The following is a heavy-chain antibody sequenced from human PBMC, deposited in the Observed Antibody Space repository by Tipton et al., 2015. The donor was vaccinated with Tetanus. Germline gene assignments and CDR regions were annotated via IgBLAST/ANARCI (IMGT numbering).Heavy chain of an antibody. CDR2: ISSTSTYI. CDR3: ASGSTLDY. CDR1: GFEFRNFA. Sequence: SLRLSCVVSGFEFRNFAMNWARQAPGKGLEWVSYISSTSTYIYYGDSMKGRITVSRDNAQNSLFLQVNNLRAEDTAIYYCASGSTLDYWGQGTLVTVSS. D-gene: IGHD1-7*01. V-gene: IGHV3-21*01. J-gene: IGHJ4*02.